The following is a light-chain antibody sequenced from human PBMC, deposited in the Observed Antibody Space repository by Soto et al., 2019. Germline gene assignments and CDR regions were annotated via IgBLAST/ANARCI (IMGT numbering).Light chain of an antibody. Sequence: QSALTQPPSASGSPGQSVTISCTGTSSDVGGNNYVSWYQQHPGKAPKLMIYEVSERPSGVPDRFSGSKSGNTASLTVSGLQAEDEADYYCSSYRSGGTFVFGSGTKLTVL. CDR1: SSDVGGNNY. CDR2: EVS. J-gene: IGLJ1*01. CDR3: SSYRSGGTFV. V-gene: IGLV2-8*01.